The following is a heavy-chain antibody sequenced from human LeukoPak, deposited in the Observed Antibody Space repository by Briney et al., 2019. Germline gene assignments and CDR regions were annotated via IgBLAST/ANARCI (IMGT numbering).Heavy chain of an antibody. CDR2: IYYSGST. Sequence: SETLSLTCTVSGGSISSSSYYWGWIRQPPGKGLEWIGSIYYSGSTYYNPSLKSRVTISVDTSKNQFSLKLSSVTAADTAVYYCARGGGSGGYYYYYYMDVWGKGTTVTVSS. CDR3: ARGGGSGGYYYYYYMDV. D-gene: IGHD2-15*01. CDR1: GGSISSSSYY. J-gene: IGHJ6*03. V-gene: IGHV4-39*07.